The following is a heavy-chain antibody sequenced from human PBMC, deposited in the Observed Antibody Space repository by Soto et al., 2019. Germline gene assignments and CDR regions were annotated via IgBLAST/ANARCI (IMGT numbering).Heavy chain of an antibody. Sequence: TSVKVSCKDSGYTLAAYYMHWVRQAPGQGLEWMGWINPNRGGTNYAQKFQGWVTMTSDTFISTAYMELSRLKSDDTAVYYCARGKFYDSTGYYLDYWGQGTLVTVSS. J-gene: IGHJ4*02. CDR1: GYTLAAYY. D-gene: IGHD3-22*01. V-gene: IGHV1-2*04. CDR2: INPNRGGT. CDR3: ARGKFYDSTGYYLDY.